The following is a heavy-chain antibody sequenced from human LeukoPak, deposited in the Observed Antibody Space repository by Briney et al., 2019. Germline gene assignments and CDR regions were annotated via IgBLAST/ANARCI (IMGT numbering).Heavy chain of an antibody. Sequence: GGSLRLSCAASGFTFSSYGMHWVRQAPGKGLEWVAVITYGGSNKFYADSVKGRFTISRDNSKNTLYLQMNSLRAEDTAVYYCAKDREVVVVVAAVLDYWGQGTLVTVSS. CDR2: ITYGGSNK. CDR3: AKDREVVVVVAAVLDY. D-gene: IGHD2-15*01. CDR1: GFTFSSYG. V-gene: IGHV3-30*18. J-gene: IGHJ4*02.